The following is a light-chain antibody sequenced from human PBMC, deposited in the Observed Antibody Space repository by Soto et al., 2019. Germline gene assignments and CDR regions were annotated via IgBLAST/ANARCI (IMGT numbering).Light chain of an antibody. CDR3: CSYAGTCTVGI. CDR2: DDS. J-gene: IGLJ1*01. CDR1: SSDVGGYDY. V-gene: IGLV2-11*01. Sequence: HSALTKPRSVSGSPGQSVTISCTGTSSDVGGYDYGSWYQQLPGKAPNRMIYDDSKRASGVPDRFSGSKSGITASLTISGLQAEDEADYYGCSYAGTCTVGIFGAGTKVPVL.